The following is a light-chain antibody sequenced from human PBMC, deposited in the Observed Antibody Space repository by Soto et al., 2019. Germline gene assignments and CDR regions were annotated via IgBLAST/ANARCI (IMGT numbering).Light chain of an antibody. CDR3: QQSYTTVYT. V-gene: IGKV1-39*01. Sequence: IQLTQSPSTLHASLGDRVAITCRASQTIGANLNWYRQKPGKAPTLLIYDASTLQSGVPSRFSVLGSGTDFALTITSLKTDDSATYYCQQSYTTVYTFGQGTKVDIK. J-gene: IGKJ2*01. CDR1: QTIGAN. CDR2: DAS.